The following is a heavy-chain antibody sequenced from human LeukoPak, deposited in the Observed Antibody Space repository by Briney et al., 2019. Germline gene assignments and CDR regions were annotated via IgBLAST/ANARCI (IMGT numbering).Heavy chain of an antibody. CDR1: GGSISSSSYY. D-gene: IGHD2-15*01. V-gene: IGHV4-39*01. CDR3: ARSRYCSGGSCYGY. J-gene: IGHJ4*02. CDR2: IYYSGST. Sequence: PSETLSLTCTVSGGSISSSSYYWGWIRQPPGKGLEWIGSIYYSGSTYYNPSLKSRVTISVDTSKNQFSLKLSSVTAADTAVYYCARSRYCSGGSCYGYWGQGTLVTVSS.